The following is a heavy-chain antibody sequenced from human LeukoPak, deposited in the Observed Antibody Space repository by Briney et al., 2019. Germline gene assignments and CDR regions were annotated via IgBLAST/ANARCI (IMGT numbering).Heavy chain of an antibody. CDR2: IYSGGST. CDR1: GFTVSSNY. CDR3: ARGNWNYPFDY. V-gene: IGHV3-53*01. J-gene: IGHJ4*02. Sequence: PGGSLRLSCVASGFTVSSNYMSWVRQAPGKGLEWVSVIYSGGSTYYADSVKGRFTISRDISKNTLYLQMNSLSAEDTAVYYCARGNWNYPFDYWGQGTLVTVSS. D-gene: IGHD1-7*01.